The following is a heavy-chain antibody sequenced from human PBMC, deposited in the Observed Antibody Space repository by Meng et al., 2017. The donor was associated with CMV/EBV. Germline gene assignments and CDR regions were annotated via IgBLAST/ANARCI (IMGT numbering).Heavy chain of an antibody. Sequence: SVKVSCKASGGTFSSYAISWVRQAPGQGLEWMGGIIRIFGTANYAQKFQGRVTITTDESTSTAYMELSSLRSEDTAVYYCARGRSGSPMHYYYGMDVWGQGTTVTVSS. CDR3: ARGRSGSPMHYYYGMDV. CDR2: IIRIFGTA. J-gene: IGHJ6*02. V-gene: IGHV1-69*05. D-gene: IGHD3-10*01. CDR1: GGTFSSYA.